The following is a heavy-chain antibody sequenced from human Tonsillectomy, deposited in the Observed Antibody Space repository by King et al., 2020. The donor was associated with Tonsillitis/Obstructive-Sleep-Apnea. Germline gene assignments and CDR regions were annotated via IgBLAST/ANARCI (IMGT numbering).Heavy chain of an antibody. CDR1: GFTFRTYT. CDR3: VRPLPSYYDSSGQY. D-gene: IGHD3-22*01. V-gene: IGHV3-64D*06. Sequence: EVQLVESGGGLVQPGGSLRLSCSASGFTFRTYTMHWVRQAPGKGLEYVSAISIDAIGTYYADSVRGRFTISRDNSKNTLYLQMSSLRAGDTAVYYCVRPLPSYYDSSGQYWGQGTLVTVSS. J-gene: IGHJ4*02. CDR2: ISIDAIGT.